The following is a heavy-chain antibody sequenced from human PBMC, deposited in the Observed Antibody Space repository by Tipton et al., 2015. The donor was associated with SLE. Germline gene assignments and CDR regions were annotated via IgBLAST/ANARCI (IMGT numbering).Heavy chain of an antibody. Sequence: TLSLTCAVSGGSISGSNWWSWVRQPPGKGLEWIGEIYHSGSTNYNPSLKSRVTISVDKSKNQFSLKLSSVTAADTAVYYCARVPYSSGRPGDDAFDIWGQGTMVTVSS. J-gene: IGHJ3*02. CDR1: GGSISGSNW. CDR3: ARVPYSSGRPGDDAFDI. V-gene: IGHV4-4*02. D-gene: IGHD6-19*01. CDR2: IYHSGST.